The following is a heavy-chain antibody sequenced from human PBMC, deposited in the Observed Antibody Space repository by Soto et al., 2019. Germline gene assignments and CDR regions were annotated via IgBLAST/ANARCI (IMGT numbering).Heavy chain of an antibody. CDR2: INPGDSDT. J-gene: IGHJ3*02. CDR1: GYYFTNYW. Sequence: GESLKISCKGSGYYFTNYWIGWVRQMPGKGLEWMGIINPGDSDTRYSPSFQGQVTLSADKSTNTAYVQWSSLKASDTAMYYCARLNDGPRVGPLDPFDIWGQGTMVTVSS. V-gene: IGHV5-51*01. D-gene: IGHD1-26*01. CDR3: ARLNDGPRVGPLDPFDI.